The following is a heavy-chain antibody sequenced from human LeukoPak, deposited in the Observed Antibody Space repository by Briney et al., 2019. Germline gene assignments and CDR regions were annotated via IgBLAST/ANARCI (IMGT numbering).Heavy chain of an antibody. CDR2: ISSSGSTI. Sequence: GGSLRLSCAASGFTSSDYYMSWIRQAPGKGLEWVSYISSSGSTIYYADSVKGRFTISRDNAKNSLYLQMNSLRAEDTAVYYCARACGGDCYWKYFDYWGQGTLVTVSS. CDR3: ARACGGDCYWKYFDY. J-gene: IGHJ4*02. CDR1: GFTSSDYY. D-gene: IGHD2-21*01. V-gene: IGHV3-11*04.